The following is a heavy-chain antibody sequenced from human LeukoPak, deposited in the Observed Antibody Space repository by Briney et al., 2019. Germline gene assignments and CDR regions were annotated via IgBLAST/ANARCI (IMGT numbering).Heavy chain of an antibody. D-gene: IGHD2-8*01. CDR3: AREDSGTSAEYFQH. Sequence: GGPLRLSCAASGFIFRNYDMNWVRQAPGKGLEWVSYISGSGTTIYSADSVKGRFTISRDNAKNSLYLQMNSLRAEDTAVYYCAREDSGTSAEYFQHWGQGTLVSVSS. V-gene: IGHV3-48*03. CDR2: ISGSGTTI. CDR1: GFIFRNYD. J-gene: IGHJ1*01.